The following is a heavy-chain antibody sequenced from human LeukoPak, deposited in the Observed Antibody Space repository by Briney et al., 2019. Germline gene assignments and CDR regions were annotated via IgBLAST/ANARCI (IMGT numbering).Heavy chain of an antibody. D-gene: IGHD3-10*01. Sequence: ASVKVSCKASGYTFTSYDINWVRQATGQGLEWMGWMNPNSGNTGYAQKFQGRVTMTRNTSISTAYMELSSLRSEDTAVYYCARAPPPASGSYRYYYYGMDVWGRGTTVTVSS. V-gene: IGHV1-8*01. J-gene: IGHJ6*02. CDR1: GYTFTSYD. CDR3: ARAPPPASGSYRYYYYGMDV. CDR2: MNPNSGNT.